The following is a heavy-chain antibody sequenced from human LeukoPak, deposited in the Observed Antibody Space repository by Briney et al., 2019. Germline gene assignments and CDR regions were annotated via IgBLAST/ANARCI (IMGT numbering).Heavy chain of an antibody. CDR3: ARVGYSGYIGY. J-gene: IGHJ4*02. CDR1: GGSISSHY. D-gene: IGHD5-12*01. Sequence: SETLSLTCTGSGGSISSHYWSWIRQPPGKGLEWIGYIYYSGSTNYNPSLKSRVTISVDTSKNQFSLKLSSVTAADTAVYYCARVGYSGYIGYWGQGTLVTVSS. V-gene: IGHV4-59*11. CDR2: IYYSGST.